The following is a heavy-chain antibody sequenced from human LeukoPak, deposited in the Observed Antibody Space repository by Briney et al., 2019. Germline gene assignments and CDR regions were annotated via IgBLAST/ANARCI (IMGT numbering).Heavy chain of an antibody. CDR3: ARDRRYCSSTSCFNWFDH. Sequence: SQTLSLTCTVSGGSISSGGYYWSWIRQHPGKGLEWIGYIYYSGSTYYNPSLKSRVTISVDTSKNQFSLKLSSVTAADTAVYYCARDRRYCSSTSCFNWFDHWGQGTLVTVSS. J-gene: IGHJ5*02. CDR1: GGSISSGGYY. CDR2: IYYSGST. V-gene: IGHV4-31*03. D-gene: IGHD2-2*01.